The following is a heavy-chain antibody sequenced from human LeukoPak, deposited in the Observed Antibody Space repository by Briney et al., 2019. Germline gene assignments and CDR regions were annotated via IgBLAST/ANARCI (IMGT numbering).Heavy chain of an antibody. CDR2: ISSNGGST. CDR1: GFTFSSYA. Sequence: GGSLRLSCAASGFTFSSYAMHWVRQAPGKVLEYVSAISSNGGSTYYANSVKGRFTISRDNSKNTLYLQMGSLRAEDMAVYYCARSYCRGGSCYSGDAFDIWGQGTMVTVSS. J-gene: IGHJ3*02. D-gene: IGHD2-15*01. CDR3: ARSYCRGGSCYSGDAFDI. V-gene: IGHV3-64*01.